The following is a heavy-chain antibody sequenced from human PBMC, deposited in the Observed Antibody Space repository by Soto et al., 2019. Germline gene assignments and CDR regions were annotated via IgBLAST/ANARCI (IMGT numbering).Heavy chain of an antibody. CDR3: AKDRPWATVGAVRLSLPNWFDP. CDR1: GFAISTSE. CDR2: ISRTGTTI. D-gene: IGHD6-6*01. J-gene: IGHJ5*02. V-gene: IGHV3-48*03. Sequence: SGSRRLSGSASGFAISTSEVNWVSQSAGKERKSDTYISRTGTTIYYAASVRGRFTISRVNAKNSLFLQMNSLRAEDTAVYYCAKDRPWATVGAVRLSLPNWFDPWGQGTLVTASS.